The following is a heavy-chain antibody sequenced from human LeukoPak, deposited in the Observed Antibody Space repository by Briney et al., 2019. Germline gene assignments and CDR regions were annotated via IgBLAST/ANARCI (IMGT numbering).Heavy chain of an antibody. Sequence: ASVKVSCKASGYTFTSYGISWVRQAPGQGFEWMGWISAYNGNTNYAQKLQGRVTMPTDTSTSTAYMELRSLRSDDTAVYYCARDLRLWELFYDYYMDVWGKGTTVTVSS. CDR2: ISAYNGNT. CDR1: GYTFTSYG. J-gene: IGHJ6*03. V-gene: IGHV1-18*01. D-gene: IGHD1-26*01. CDR3: ARDLRLWELFYDYYMDV.